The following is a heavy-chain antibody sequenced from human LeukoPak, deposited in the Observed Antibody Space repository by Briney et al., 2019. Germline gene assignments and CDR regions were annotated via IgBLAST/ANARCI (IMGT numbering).Heavy chain of an antibody. Sequence: SVKVSCKASGYTFTSYGISWVRQAPGQGLEWMGGIIPIFDTANYAQKFQGRVTITADKSTSTAYMELSSLRSEDTAVYYCAREPPVPDSSGDYYYYYMDVWGRGTTVTVSS. CDR2: IIPIFDTA. CDR3: AREPPVPDSSGDYYYYYMDV. D-gene: IGHD3-22*01. CDR1: GYTFTSYG. V-gene: IGHV1-69*06. J-gene: IGHJ6*03.